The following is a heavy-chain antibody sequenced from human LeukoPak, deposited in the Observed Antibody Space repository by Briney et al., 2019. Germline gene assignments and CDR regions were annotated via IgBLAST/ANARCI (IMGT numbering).Heavy chain of an antibody. CDR1: GFTFSSYW. D-gene: IGHD1/OR15-1a*01. Sequence: PGGSLRLSCAASGFTFSSYWMSWVRQAPGKGLEWVANIKQDGSEKYYVDSVKGRFTISRDNAKNSLYLQMNSLRSEDTAVYYCARDWAGTRPHYYFDYWGQGTLVTVSS. CDR2: IKQDGSEK. CDR3: ARDWAGTRPHYYFDY. J-gene: IGHJ4*02. V-gene: IGHV3-7*03.